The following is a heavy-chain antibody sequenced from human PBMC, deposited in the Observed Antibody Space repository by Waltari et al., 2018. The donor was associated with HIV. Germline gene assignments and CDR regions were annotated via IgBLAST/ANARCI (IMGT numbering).Heavy chain of an antibody. V-gene: IGHV1-8*01. Sequence: QVQLVQSGAEVKKPGASVKVSCKASGYTFINNDINWVRQATGQGLVWMGWMSPNSGTEGYAPNFQGRVTMTRNTSTTPAYMELTDLRSADTAVYFCARGRGRYDFWSGYSSPGDAFDIWGQGTVVIVSS. J-gene: IGHJ3*02. D-gene: IGHD3-3*01. CDR3: ARGRGRYDFWSGYSSPGDAFDI. CDR1: GYTFINND. CDR2: MSPNSGTE.